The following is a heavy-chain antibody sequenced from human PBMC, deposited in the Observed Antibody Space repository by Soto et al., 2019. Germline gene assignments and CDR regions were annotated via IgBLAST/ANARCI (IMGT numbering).Heavy chain of an antibody. CDR2: IYHSGST. Sequence: SETLSLTCAVSGYSISSSNWWGWIRQPPGKGLEWIGYIYHSGSTYYNPSLKSRVTISVDTSKNQFSLKLSSVTAADTAVYYCAGIYCSGGSCYVGAFDYWGQGTLVTVSS. CDR3: AGIYCSGGSCYVGAFDY. CDR1: GYSISSSNW. D-gene: IGHD2-15*01. J-gene: IGHJ4*02. V-gene: IGHV4-28*01.